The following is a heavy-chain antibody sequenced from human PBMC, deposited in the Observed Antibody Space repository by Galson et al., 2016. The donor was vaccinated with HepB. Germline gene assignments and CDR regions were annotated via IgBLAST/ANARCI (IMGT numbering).Heavy chain of an antibody. CDR1: GFTFSSYD. D-gene: IGHD2-15*01. J-gene: IGHJ4*02. Sequence: SLRLSCAASGFTFSSYDMSWVRQAPGKGPEWVSAISGSDSGTYYAHSVQGRFTISRDNSKNTLYLQMNSLRAEDTALYYCAKDPNCSGGSCYSPSPTIWGQGTLVTVSS. CDR3: AKDPNCSGGSCYSPSPTI. CDR2: ISGSDSGT. V-gene: IGHV3-23*01.